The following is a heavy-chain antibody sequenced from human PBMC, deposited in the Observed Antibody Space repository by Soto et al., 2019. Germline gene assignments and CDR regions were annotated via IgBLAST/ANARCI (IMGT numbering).Heavy chain of an antibody. J-gene: IGHJ1*01. CDR3: ARSVVVVAATISYVEYFQH. CDR2: IIPILGIA. D-gene: IGHD2-15*01. V-gene: IGHV1-69*02. CDR1: GGTFSSYT. Sequence: SVKVSFTASGGTFSSYTISWVRQAPGQGLEWMGRIIPILGIANYAQKFQGRVTITADKSTSTAYMELSSLRSEDTAVYYCARSVVVVAATISYVEYFQHWGQGTLVTVSS.